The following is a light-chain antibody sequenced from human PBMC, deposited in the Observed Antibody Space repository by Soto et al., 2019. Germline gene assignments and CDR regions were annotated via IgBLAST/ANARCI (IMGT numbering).Light chain of an antibody. V-gene: IGKV1-33*01. CDR2: DAS. Sequence: IQMTQSPSSLSASVGDRVTITCQASQAIKNYLIWYQQKPGKAPKLLIYDASTLGTGVSSRFSGSGSGTHFTLTISSLQPEDIATYYCQQFDSVPCTFGQGTKLEIK. J-gene: IGKJ2*02. CDR1: QAIKNY. CDR3: QQFDSVPCT.